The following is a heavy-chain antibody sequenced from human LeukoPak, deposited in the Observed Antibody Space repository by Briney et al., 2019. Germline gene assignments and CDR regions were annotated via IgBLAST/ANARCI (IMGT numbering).Heavy chain of an antibody. J-gene: IGHJ4*02. Sequence: ASETLSLTCTVSGGSISSGGYYWSWIRQHPGKGLEWIGYIYYSGSTYYNPSLKSRVTISVDTSKNQFSLKLSSVTAADTAVYYCARAQTPPRWFGEPTYYFDYWGQGTLVTVSS. CDR2: IYYSGST. D-gene: IGHD3-10*01. V-gene: IGHV4-31*03. CDR3: ARAQTPPRWFGEPTYYFDY. CDR1: GGSISSGGYY.